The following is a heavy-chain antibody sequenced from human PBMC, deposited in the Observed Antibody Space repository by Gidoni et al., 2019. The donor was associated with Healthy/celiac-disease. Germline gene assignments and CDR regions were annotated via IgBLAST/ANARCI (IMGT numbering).Heavy chain of an antibody. J-gene: IGHJ4*02. CDR1: GGSISSSSYY. Sequence: QLQLQESGPGLVKPSETLSLPCTVSGGSISSSSYYWGWIRQPPGKGLEWIGSIYYSGSTYYNPSLKSRVTISVDTSKNQFSLKLSSVTAADTAVYYCARQYDFWSGYYRRGNFDYWGQGTLVTVSS. CDR3: ARQYDFWSGYYRRGNFDY. CDR2: IYYSGST. V-gene: IGHV4-39*01. D-gene: IGHD3-3*01.